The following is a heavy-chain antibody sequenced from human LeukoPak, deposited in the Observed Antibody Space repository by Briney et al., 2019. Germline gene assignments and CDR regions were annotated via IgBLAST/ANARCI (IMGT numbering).Heavy chain of an antibody. D-gene: IGHD3-22*01. V-gene: IGHV4-38-2*01. CDR2: IYHRGTT. J-gene: IGHJ4*02. Sequence: SETLSLTCAVSGYSISSGYYWGWSRPPPGKGLEWIGIIYHRGTTYYNPSLKRRVTISVDTSKNQFSLKLSSVTAADTAVYYCARIAMFYYESSGYYSDYWGQGTLVTVSS. CDR3: ARIAMFYYESSGYYSDY. CDR1: GYSISSGYY.